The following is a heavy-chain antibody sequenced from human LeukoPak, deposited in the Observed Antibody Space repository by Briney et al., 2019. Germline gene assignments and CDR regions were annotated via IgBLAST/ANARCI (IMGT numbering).Heavy chain of an antibody. J-gene: IGHJ4*02. CDR3: AREPTSMGSDY. D-gene: IGHD5-18*01. Sequence: GGSLRLSCAASGFTFSSYSMNWVRQAPGKGLEWVSSLSSSSSYIYYADLVKGRFTISRDNARNSLYLQMNSLRADDAAVYYCAREPTSMGSDYWGQGTLVTVSS. CDR1: GFTFSSYS. CDR2: LSSSSSYI. V-gene: IGHV3-21*01.